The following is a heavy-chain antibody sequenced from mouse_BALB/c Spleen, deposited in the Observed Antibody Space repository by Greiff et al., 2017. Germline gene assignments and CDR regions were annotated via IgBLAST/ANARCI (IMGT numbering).Heavy chain of an antibody. Sequence: EVQRVESGAELVKPGASVKLSCTASGFNIKDTYMHWVKQRPEQGLEWIGRIDPANGNTKYDPKFQGKATITADTSSNTAYLQLSSLTSEDTAVYYCARSETTATDYWGQGTTLTVSS. J-gene: IGHJ2*01. CDR2: IDPANGNT. V-gene: IGHV14-3*02. D-gene: IGHD1-2*01. CDR3: ARSETTATDY. CDR1: GFNIKDTY.